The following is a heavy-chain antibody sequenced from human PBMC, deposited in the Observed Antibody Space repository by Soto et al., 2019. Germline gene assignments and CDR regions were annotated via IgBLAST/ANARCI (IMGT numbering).Heavy chain of an antibody. CDR1: GFTFSGYE. J-gene: IGHJ4*02. Sequence: PGGSLRLSCAASGFTFSGYEMNWVRQAPGKGLEWVSYIDSSGNTIDYADSVKGRFTISRDNAKNSLYLQMNSLRAEDTAIYYCARDGPAADFDHWGQGTQVTVSS. V-gene: IGHV3-48*03. D-gene: IGHD6-13*01. CDR3: ARDGPAADFDH. CDR2: IDSSGNTI.